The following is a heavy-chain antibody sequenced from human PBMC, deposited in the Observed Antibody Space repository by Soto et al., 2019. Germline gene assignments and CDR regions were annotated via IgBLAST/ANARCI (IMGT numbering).Heavy chain of an antibody. V-gene: IGHV4-39*01. J-gene: IGHJ6*02. CDR3: VRQRTSVLTPAHVDV. D-gene: IGHD3-9*01. CDR2: IYYSGRT. Sequence: PEKLRDTNTVTGGLMNRICYFWVWIRQHPEKGLEWIGSIYYSGRTYNNPSLRSRVSMSIDTSKDQFYLKLKSVTAADTALYLCVRQRTSVLTPAHVDVWG. CDR1: GGLMNRICYF.